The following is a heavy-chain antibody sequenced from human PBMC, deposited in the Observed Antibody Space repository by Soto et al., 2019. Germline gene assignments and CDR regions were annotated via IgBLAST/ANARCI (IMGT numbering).Heavy chain of an antibody. CDR1: GGTFSSYA. CDR2: IIPIFGTA. CDR3: ARILSGSYYSSAFDI. J-gene: IGHJ3*02. Sequence: SVKVSCKASGGTFSSYAISWVRQAPGQGLEWMGGIIPIFGTANYAQKFQGRVTITADESTSTAYMELSSLRSEDTAVYYCARILSGSYYSSAFDIWGQGTMVTVSS. D-gene: IGHD1-26*01. V-gene: IGHV1-69*13.